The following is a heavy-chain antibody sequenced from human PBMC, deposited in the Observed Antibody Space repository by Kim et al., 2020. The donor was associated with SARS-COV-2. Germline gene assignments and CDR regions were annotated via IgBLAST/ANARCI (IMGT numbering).Heavy chain of an antibody. J-gene: IGHJ4*02. V-gene: IGHV3-33*06. CDR3: TKDMQGLLFGSQRYYPFDD. Sequence: GGSLRLSCVMCGFTFSNYNIHWVRQAPGKGLEWVAVIWYDGTNKYYADSVKGRFTISRDNSKSTLYLQMNSLRAEDTAVYYCTKDMQGLLFGSQRYYPFDDWGQGTLVTVSS. CDR1: GFTFSNYN. D-gene: IGHD3-10*01. CDR2: IWYDGTNK.